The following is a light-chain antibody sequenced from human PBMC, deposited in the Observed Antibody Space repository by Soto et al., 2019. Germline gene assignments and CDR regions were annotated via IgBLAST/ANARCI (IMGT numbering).Light chain of an antibody. CDR2: GAS. V-gene: IGKV3-15*01. CDR1: QSIGSN. CDR3: QQYNDWPPYT. J-gene: IGKJ2*01. Sequence: EVLMTQSQGTLSVSPGERVTVSCRASQSIGSNLAWYQQKPGQAPRLLIYGASTRVIGVPDRFSGGRSGTEFTLTISSLQSEDIAVYFCQQYNDWPPYTFAQGTKLEIK.